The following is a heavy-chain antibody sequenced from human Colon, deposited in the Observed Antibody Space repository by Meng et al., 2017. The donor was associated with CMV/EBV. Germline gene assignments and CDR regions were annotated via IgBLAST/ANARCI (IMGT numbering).Heavy chain of an antibody. D-gene: IGHD3-10*01. Sequence: GESLKISCEASGFIFSDYNMNWVRQAPGKGLEWVSYISRRSDDISYADSVKGRFTISRDNAKNSLYLQMNSLRAEDTAVYYCARGSGVYYYGMDVWGQGTTVTVSS. V-gene: IGHV3-21*04. J-gene: IGHJ6*02. CDR2: ISRRSDDI. CDR1: GFIFSDYN. CDR3: ARGSGVYYYGMDV.